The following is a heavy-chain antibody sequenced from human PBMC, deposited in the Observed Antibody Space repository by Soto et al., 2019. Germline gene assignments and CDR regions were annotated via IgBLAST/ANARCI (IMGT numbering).Heavy chain of an antibody. CDR2: IYSSGRT. J-gene: IGHJ5*02. Sequence: SSETLSLTCAVSGGSISSGGYPWSWTRQPPGKGLEWIGYIYSSGRTDYNPSLKSRVTVSVDRSKNQFSLKPSSVTAADMAVYYCARGYCSGGSCYGGFDPWGQGTLVTVSS. D-gene: IGHD2-15*01. CDR3: ARGYCSGGSCYGGFDP. CDR1: GGSISSGGYP. V-gene: IGHV4-30-2*01.